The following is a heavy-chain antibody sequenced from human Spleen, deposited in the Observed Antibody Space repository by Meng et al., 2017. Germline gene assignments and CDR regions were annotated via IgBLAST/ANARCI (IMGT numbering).Heavy chain of an antibody. CDR3: AKARRRDGYNLGFDY. CDR2: ISGSGGST. V-gene: IGHV3-23*01. J-gene: IGHJ4*02. D-gene: IGHD5-24*01. CDR1: GFTFSNFA. Sequence: ETLSLTCAASGFTFSNFAMNWVRQAPGKGLEWVSAISGSGGSTYYADSVKGRFTISRDNSKYTLYLQMNSLRAEDTAVYYCAKARRRDGYNLGFDYWGQGALVTVPS.